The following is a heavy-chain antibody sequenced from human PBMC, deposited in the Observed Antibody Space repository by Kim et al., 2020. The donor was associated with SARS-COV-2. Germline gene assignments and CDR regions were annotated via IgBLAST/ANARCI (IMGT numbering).Heavy chain of an antibody. CDR2: INHSGST. D-gene: IGHD3-10*01. V-gene: IGHV4-34*01. J-gene: IGHJ6*02. CDR3: ARAHPGPLLWFGRNYYGMDV. CDR1: GGSFCGYY. Sequence: SETLSLTCAVYGGSFCGYYWSWIRQPPGKGLEWIGEINHSGSTNYNPSLKSRVTISVDTSKNQFSLKLSSVTAADTAVYYCARAHPGPLLWFGRNYYGMDVWGQGTTVTVSS.